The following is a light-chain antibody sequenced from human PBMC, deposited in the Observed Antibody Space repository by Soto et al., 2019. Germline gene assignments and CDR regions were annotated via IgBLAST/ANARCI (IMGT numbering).Light chain of an antibody. CDR3: LAEYSYPWR. V-gene: IGKV1-6*01. CDR2: AAS. CDR1: QGIRND. Sequence: SRSSPSAYVGDRVTMNLRASQGIRNDLGWYQQKPGKAPKLLIYAASSLQSGVPSRFSGSASGTDFTLTISSLQPEDFATYYSLAEYSYPWRSGHGTKV. J-gene: IGKJ1*01.